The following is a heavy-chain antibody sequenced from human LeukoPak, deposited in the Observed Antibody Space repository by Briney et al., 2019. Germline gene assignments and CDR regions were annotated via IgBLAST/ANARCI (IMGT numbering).Heavy chain of an antibody. CDR2: ISDDGSNK. Sequence: GGSLRLSCAASGFTFSSYWMYWVREAPGKGLVWVAVISDDGSNKYYVDSVKGRFTISRDNSKNTLYLQMNSLRAEDTAVYYCANSPTYCSSTSCYINYWGQGTLVTVSS. CDR1: GFTFSSYW. CDR3: ANSPTYCSSTSCYINY. J-gene: IGHJ4*02. D-gene: IGHD2-2*02. V-gene: IGHV3-30*18.